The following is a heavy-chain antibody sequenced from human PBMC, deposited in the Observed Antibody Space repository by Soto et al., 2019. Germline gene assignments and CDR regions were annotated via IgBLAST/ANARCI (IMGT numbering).Heavy chain of an antibody. J-gene: IGHJ5*02. CDR1: GFTFSSYS. V-gene: IGHV3-48*01. CDR3: ASPPNWFDP. Sequence: GGSLRLSCAASGFTFSSYSMNWVRQAPGKGLEWVSYISSSSSTIYYADSVKGRFTISRDNAKNSLYLQMNSLRAEDTAVYYCASPPNWFDPWGQGTLVTVSS. CDR2: ISSSSSTI.